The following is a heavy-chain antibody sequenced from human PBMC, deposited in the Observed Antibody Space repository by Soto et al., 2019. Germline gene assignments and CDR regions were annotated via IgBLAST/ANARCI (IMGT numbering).Heavy chain of an antibody. Sequence: PSETLSLTCTVSGGSISSSSYYWGWIRQPPGKGLERIGSNYYSGSTYYNPSLKSRVTISVDTSKNQFSLKLSFLTAADTAVYYCARASPVVTDVWGQGTTVTVSS. V-gene: IGHV4-39*01. CDR3: ARASPVVTDV. D-gene: IGHD5-18*01. CDR2: NYYSGST. J-gene: IGHJ6*02. CDR1: GGSISSSSYY.